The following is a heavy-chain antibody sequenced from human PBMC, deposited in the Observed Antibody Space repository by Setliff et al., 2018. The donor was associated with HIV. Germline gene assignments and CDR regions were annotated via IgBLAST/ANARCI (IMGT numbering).Heavy chain of an antibody. J-gene: IGHJ5*02. D-gene: IGHD1-26*01. Sequence: NPSETLSLTCFVSGGSISSSDYYWGWIRQPPGKGLEWIGSIYYHGSAYKNPSLKSRLTMSVDTSKNQFSLELSSLTAADTAGYYCARQSAGGSFWVAKGFGPWGQGTLVTVSS. CDR1: GGSISSSDYY. CDR3: ARQSAGGSFWVAKGFGP. CDR2: IYYHGSA. V-gene: IGHV4-39*01.